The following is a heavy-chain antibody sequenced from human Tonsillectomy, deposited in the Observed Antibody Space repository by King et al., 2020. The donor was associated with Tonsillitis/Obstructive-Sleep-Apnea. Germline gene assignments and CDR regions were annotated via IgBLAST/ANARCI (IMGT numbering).Heavy chain of an antibody. J-gene: IGHJ6*02. V-gene: IGHV3-48*03. CDR1: GFSFSSYE. CDR3: AREGVTVTREGVYYYYGMDV. CDR2: ISTSGSPI. D-gene: IGHD4-17*01. Sequence: VQLVESGGGLVQPGGSLRLSCAASGFSFSSYEMNWVRQAPGKGLEWVSYISTSGSPIYYADSVKGRFTISRHNAKNSLYLQMNSLRAEDTAVYYCAREGVTVTREGVYYYYGMDVWGQGTTVTVSS.